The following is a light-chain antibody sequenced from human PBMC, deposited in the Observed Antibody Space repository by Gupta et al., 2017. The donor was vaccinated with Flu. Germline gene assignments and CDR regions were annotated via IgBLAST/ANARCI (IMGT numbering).Light chain of an antibody. J-gene: IGLJ3*02. Sequence: TSNDVGSYNLVSWCQQHPGKVPKFMIYEVNKRPSGVSNRFPGSKSGNTASLTISGLQPEDEADYYCCSYAGSSTSVFGGGTKLTVL. CDR2: EVN. V-gene: IGLV2-23*02. CDR3: CSYAGSSTSV. CDR1: SNDVGSYNL.